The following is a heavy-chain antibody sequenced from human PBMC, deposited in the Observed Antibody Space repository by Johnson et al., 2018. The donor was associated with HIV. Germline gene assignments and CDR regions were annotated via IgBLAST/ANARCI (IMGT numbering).Heavy chain of an antibody. D-gene: IGHD2-15*01. J-gene: IGHJ3*02. CDR3: ARESGGSHYVYAFDI. Sequence: VQLLESGGGLVQPGGSLRLSCAASGFTVSSNYMSWVRQAPGKGLEWVSVIYSGGSTYYADSVKGRFTISRDNSKNTLYLQMNSLRAEDTAVYYCARESGGSHYVYAFDIWGQGTMVTVSS. CDR1: GFTVSSNY. CDR2: IYSGGST. V-gene: IGHV3-66*01.